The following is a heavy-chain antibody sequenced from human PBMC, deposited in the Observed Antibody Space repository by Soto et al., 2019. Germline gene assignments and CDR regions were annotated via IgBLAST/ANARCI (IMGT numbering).Heavy chain of an antibody. CDR2: ISDRGGST. V-gene: IGHV3-23*01. CDR3: AKPTQWLVIGQFDY. D-gene: IGHD6-19*01. J-gene: IGHJ4*02. CDR1: GFTFSSST. Sequence: EVQLLESGGGLVQPGGSLRLSGAAYGFTFSSSTMSWIRQAPGKGLEWVSSISDRGGSTYSADSVKGRCTISRDNSKNTLYLQMNSLTTEDTAVYYCAKPTQWLVIGQFDYWGQGTRVTVSS.